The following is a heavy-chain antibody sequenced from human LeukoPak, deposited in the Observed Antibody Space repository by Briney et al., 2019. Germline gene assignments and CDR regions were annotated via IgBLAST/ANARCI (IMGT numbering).Heavy chain of an antibody. D-gene: IGHD2-2*01. Sequence: QSGGSLRLSCAASGFTFSSYGMHWVRQAPGKGLEWVAFIRYDGSNKYYADSVKGRFTISRDNSKNTLYLQMNSLRAEDTAVYYCAKSPSCSSTSCYANWFDPWGQGTLVTVSS. CDR2: IRYDGSNK. J-gene: IGHJ5*02. V-gene: IGHV3-30*02. CDR3: AKSPSCSSTSCYANWFDP. CDR1: GFTFSSYG.